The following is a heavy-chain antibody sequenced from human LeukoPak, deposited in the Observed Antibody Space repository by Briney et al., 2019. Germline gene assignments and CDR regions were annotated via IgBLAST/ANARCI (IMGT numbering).Heavy chain of an antibody. J-gene: IGHJ3*02. CDR2: ITSSSSYI. D-gene: IGHD6-19*01. CDR1: GFTFSSYS. Sequence: PGGSLRLSCAASGFTFSSYSINWVRQAPGKGLEWASSITSSSSYIYNADSVKGRFTISRDNAKNSLYLQMNSLRAEDTAVYYCARSGSSGWYEDAFDIWGQGTMVTVSS. CDR3: ARSGSSGWYEDAFDI. V-gene: IGHV3-21*01.